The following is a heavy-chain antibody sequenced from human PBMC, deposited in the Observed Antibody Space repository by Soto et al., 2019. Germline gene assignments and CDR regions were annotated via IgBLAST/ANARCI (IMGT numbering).Heavy chain of an antibody. CDR3: ARSEEDSDYYYYGLDV. CDR2: TYYRSRWYS. D-gene: IGHD2-15*01. CDR1: GDSVSSSSVA. J-gene: IGHJ6*02. Sequence: SQTLSLPCVMSGDSVSSSSVALNWVRQSPSRGLEWLGRTYYRSRWYSDFAVSVRGRIVINADTSKNQFSLQLNSVTPEDTAVYFCARSEEDSDYYYYGLDVWGQGTTVTVSS. V-gene: IGHV6-1*01.